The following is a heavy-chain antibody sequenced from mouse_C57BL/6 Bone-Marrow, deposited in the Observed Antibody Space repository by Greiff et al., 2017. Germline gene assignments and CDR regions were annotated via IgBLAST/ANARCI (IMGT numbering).Heavy chain of an antibody. J-gene: IGHJ4*01. CDR1: GFTFSSYA. V-gene: IGHV5-4*03. CDR2: ISDGGSYT. CDR3: ARVYSNFHYYAMDY. D-gene: IGHD2-5*01. Sequence: EVKVVESGGGLVKPGGSLKLSCAASGFTFSSYAMSWVRQTPEKRLEWVATISDGGSYTYYPDNVKGRFTISRDNAKKNLYLQMSHLKSEDTAMYYCARVYSNFHYYAMDYWGQGTSVTVSS.